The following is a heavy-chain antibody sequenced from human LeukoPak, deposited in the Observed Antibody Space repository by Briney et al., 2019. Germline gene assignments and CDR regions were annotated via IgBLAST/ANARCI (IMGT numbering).Heavy chain of an antibody. CDR1: GFTFSNNA. J-gene: IGHJ4*02. V-gene: IGHV3-23*01. CDR2: FSGGGDST. Sequence: GGSLRLSCAASGFTFSNNAMSWVRQAPGKGLEWVSGFSGGGDSTSYADSVKGRFTISRDNSRNTLYLQMNSLRAEDTAIYYCAKDAPYVDMATMVKAYFFDYWGQGTLVTVSS. D-gene: IGHD5-24*01. CDR3: AKDAPYVDMATMVKAYFFDY.